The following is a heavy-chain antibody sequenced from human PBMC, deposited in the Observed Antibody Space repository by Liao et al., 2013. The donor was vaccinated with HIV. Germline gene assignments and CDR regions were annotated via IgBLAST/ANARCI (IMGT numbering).Heavy chain of an antibody. D-gene: IGHD5-18*01. Sequence: QVQLQESGPRLVRPSETLSLTCSVSGGSISSYYWSWIRQPAGKELEWIGRVRSGGSSNYNPSLESRVTMSVDTSKNHFSLRLTSVTAADTAVYYCARVPWDTAMAPYMDVWGKGTTVTVSS. J-gene: IGHJ6*04. CDR3: ARVPWDTAMAPYMDV. CDR2: VRSGGSS. V-gene: IGHV4-4*07. CDR1: GGSISSYY.